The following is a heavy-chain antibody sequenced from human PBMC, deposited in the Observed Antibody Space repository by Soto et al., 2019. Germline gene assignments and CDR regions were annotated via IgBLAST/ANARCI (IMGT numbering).Heavy chain of an antibody. D-gene: IGHD3-10*01. J-gene: IGHJ4*02. Sequence: QVQLVQSGAEVKKPGSSVKVSCKSSGGIFSTYAISWLRRAPGQGLEWMGGIIPIFGTPNYAQRFKGRVTITAEESTSTGYMELSRLRSEDTAVYYCARDRDDYGSGNYYNRIDFWGQGTLVTVSS. CDR2: IIPIFGTP. V-gene: IGHV1-69*01. CDR3: ARDRDDYGSGNYYNRIDF. CDR1: GGIFSTYA.